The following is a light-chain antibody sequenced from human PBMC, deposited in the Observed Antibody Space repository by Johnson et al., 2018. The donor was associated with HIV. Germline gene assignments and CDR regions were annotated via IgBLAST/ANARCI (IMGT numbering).Light chain of an antibody. CDR3: GTWDSSLSAGV. CDR2: ENS. V-gene: IGLV1-51*02. CDR1: SSNIGNNY. Sequence: QSVLTQPPSVSAAPGQMVTISCSGSSSNIGNNYVSWYQQLPGTAPKLLMYENSRRPSGTPDRFSGSKSGTSATLTITGLQPGDEADYYCGTWDSSLSAGVFGTGTKVTVL. J-gene: IGLJ1*01.